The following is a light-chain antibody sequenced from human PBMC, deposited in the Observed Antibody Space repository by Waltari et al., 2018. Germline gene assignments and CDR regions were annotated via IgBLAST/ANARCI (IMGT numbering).Light chain of an antibody. CDR3: QQYNHWPPIT. CDR2: DAS. Sequence: EILMTQSPVTLSVSPGERATLSCRASQSITSNLAWYQQKPGQALRLLIYDASTRAPSTPARFRGSGSGTEFTLTISSLQSEDYAVYYCQQYNHWPPITFGQGTRRKIK. J-gene: IGKJ5*01. V-gene: IGKV3-15*01. CDR1: QSITSN.